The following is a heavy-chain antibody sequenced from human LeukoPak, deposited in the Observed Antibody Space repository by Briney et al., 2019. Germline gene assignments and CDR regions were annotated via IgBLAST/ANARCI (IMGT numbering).Heavy chain of an antibody. CDR3: GASPSATGTERYY. CDR1: GYSFTTYW. Sequence: GESLKISRKGSGYSFTTYWIGWVRQMPGKGLEWMGIIYPTDSDARYSPSFQGQVTISVDKSISTVYLQWNSLKASDSAMYYCGASPSATGTERYYWGQGTLVTVSS. CDR2: IYPTDSDA. D-gene: IGHD6-13*01. J-gene: IGHJ4*02. V-gene: IGHV5-51*01.